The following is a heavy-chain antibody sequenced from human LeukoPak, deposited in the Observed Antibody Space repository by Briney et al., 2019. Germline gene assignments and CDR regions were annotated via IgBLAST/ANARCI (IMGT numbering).Heavy chain of an antibody. CDR3: AIRYGGSYNDY. CDR2: INPNSGGT. V-gene: IGHV1-2*02. Sequence: GASVKVSCKASGYTFTGYYMHWVRQAPGQGLEWMGWINPNSGGTNYAQKFQGRVTMTRDKSISTAYLQWSSLKASDTAMYYRAIRYGGSYNDYWGQGTLVTVSS. CDR1: GYTFTGYY. D-gene: IGHD1-26*01. J-gene: IGHJ4*02.